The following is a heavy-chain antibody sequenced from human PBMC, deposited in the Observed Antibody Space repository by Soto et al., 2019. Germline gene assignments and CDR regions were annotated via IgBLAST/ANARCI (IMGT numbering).Heavy chain of an antibody. CDR2: IYWDNDK. Sequence: QITLKESGPTLVRPTQTLTLTCTVSGFSLDTWGVGVSWIRQPPGKAPEWLALIYWDNDKRYSPSLKNRLTITKDTSKNQVVLTVTNMDPVDTVTYYCARALGSWGAYYFDHWGQGTLVTVSS. V-gene: IGHV2-5*02. D-gene: IGHD3-16*01. J-gene: IGHJ4*02. CDR1: GFSLDTWGVG. CDR3: ARALGSWGAYYFDH.